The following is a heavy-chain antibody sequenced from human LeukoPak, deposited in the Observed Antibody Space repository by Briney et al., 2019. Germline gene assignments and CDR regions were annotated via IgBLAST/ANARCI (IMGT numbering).Heavy chain of an antibody. Sequence: GGSLRLSCAASGFTFSSYWMSWVRQAPGKGLEWVANIKQDGSEKYYVDSVKGRFTISRDNAKNSLYLQMNSLRAEDTAVYYCARRLRRYFDWPPYYFDYWGQGILVTVSS. CDR3: ARRLRRYFDWPPYYFDY. J-gene: IGHJ4*02. D-gene: IGHD3-9*01. CDR1: GFTFSSYW. CDR2: IKQDGSEK. V-gene: IGHV3-7*01.